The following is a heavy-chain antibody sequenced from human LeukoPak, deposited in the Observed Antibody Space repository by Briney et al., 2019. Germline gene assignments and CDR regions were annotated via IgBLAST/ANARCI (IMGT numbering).Heavy chain of an antibody. Sequence: GGSLRLSCAASGFTFSSYGMHRVRQAPGKGLEWVAFIRYDGSNKYYADSVKGRFTISRDNSKNTLYLQMNSLRAEDTAVYYCAKDRGYSPCPYTWGQGTLVTVSS. J-gene: IGHJ5*02. CDR1: GFTFSSYG. D-gene: IGHD5-18*01. V-gene: IGHV3-30*02. CDR2: IRYDGSNK. CDR3: AKDRGYSPCPYT.